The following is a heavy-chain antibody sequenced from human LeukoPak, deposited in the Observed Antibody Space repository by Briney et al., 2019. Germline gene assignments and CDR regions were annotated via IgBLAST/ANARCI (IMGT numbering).Heavy chain of an antibody. CDR3: AKERLTTTTFDS. Sequence: PGGPLRLSCAASGFTFSTYAVSWVRQAPGKGLEWVSLISGSGGSTYYADSVKDRFTISRDNGKNTLSLQMSSLRAEDTALYYCAKERLTTTTFDSWGRGTLVTVSS. J-gene: IGHJ4*02. D-gene: IGHD4-11*01. CDR1: GFTFSTYA. V-gene: IGHV3-23*01. CDR2: ISGSGGST.